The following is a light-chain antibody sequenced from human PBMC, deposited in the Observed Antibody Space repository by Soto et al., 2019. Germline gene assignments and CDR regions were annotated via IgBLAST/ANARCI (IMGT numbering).Light chain of an antibody. J-gene: IGKJ2*01. CDR1: QSISSW. Sequence: DIQMTQSPSTLSASVGDRVTITCRASQSISSWLAWYQQKPGKAPKLLIYDASSLEGGVPSRFSGSGSGTEFTLTISSLQPDDFATYYCQHYDTTPYTFGQGTQVEIK. CDR3: QHYDTTPYT. V-gene: IGKV1-5*01. CDR2: DAS.